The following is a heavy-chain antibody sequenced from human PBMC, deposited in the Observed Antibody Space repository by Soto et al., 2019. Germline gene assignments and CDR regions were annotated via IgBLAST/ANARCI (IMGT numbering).Heavy chain of an antibody. J-gene: IGHJ3*02. CDR1: GGSCTSYG. CDR3: ARQDSSGYYYTPGAFDI. CDR2: IYPGDSDT. D-gene: IGHD3-22*01. V-gene: IGHV5-51*01. Sequence: GESLRIWWRGSGGSCTSYGGGWVRQMPGKGLEWMGIIYPGDSDTRYSPSFQGQVTISADKSISTAYLQWSSLKASDTAMYYCARQDSSGYYYTPGAFDIWGQGTIVTVSS.